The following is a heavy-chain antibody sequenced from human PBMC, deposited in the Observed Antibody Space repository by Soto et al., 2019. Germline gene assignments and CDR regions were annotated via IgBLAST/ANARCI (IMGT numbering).Heavy chain of an antibody. CDR1: GITFGRFG. CDR3: AIERSSWFSVGPRFFQGLAV. CDR2: ISYDEDKT. Sequence: QVQLVESGGGVVQPGRSLRLSCAASGITFGRFGFHWVRQAPGKGLEWVALISYDEDKTDYADSVKGRFTTSRDNDRDTLILQLNSLTVDEPARDYGAIERSSWFSVGPRFFQGLAVWDQVTPVTV. V-gene: IGHV3-30*03. J-gene: IGHJ6*02. D-gene: IGHD2-15*01.